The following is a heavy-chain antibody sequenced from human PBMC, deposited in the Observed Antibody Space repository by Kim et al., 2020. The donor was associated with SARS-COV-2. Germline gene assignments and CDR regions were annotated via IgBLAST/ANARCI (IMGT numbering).Heavy chain of an antibody. D-gene: IGHD3-22*01. CDR1: GHIFTRDS. V-gene: IGHV1-3*01. CDR3: LGGFYYDY. CDR2: IDCGNGNT. Sequence: ASVKVSCKTSGHIFTRDSIHWVRQAPGQGLEWMGCIDCGNGNTIYSQKFQGRVTFTTDTSASTAYMELSFLRSEDSAVYYCLGGFYYDYWGRGTLVTV. J-gene: IGHJ4*02.